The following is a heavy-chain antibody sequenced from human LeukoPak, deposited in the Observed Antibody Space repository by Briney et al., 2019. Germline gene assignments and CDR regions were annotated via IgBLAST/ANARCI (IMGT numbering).Heavy chain of an antibody. Sequence: PSETLSLTCAVYGGSFSGYYWSWIRQPPGKGLEWIGEINHSGSTYYNPSLKSRVTISVDTSKNQFSLKLSSVTAADTAVYYCARHSGDWFDPWGQGTLVTVSS. D-gene: IGHD3-10*01. V-gene: IGHV4-34*01. CDR1: GGSFSGYY. CDR3: ARHSGDWFDP. CDR2: INHSGST. J-gene: IGHJ5*02.